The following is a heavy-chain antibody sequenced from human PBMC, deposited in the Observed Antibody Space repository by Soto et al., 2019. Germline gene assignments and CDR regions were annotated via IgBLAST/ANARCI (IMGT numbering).Heavy chain of an antibody. CDR3: AREEGTIHRWGVDV. Sequence: GGSLRLSCAASGFTFSSYAMHWVRQAPGKGLEWVAVISYDGSNKYYADSVKGRFTISRDNSKNTLYLQMNSLRAEDTAVYYYAREEGTIHRWGVDVWGQGTTVTVSS. V-gene: IGHV3-30-3*01. CDR2: ISYDGSNK. CDR1: GFTFSSYA. J-gene: IGHJ6*02. D-gene: IGHD3-3*01.